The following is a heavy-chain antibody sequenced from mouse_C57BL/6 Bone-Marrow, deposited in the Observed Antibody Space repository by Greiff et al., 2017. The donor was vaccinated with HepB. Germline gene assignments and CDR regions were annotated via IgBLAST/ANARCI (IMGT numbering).Heavy chain of an antibody. D-gene: IGHD1-1*01. CDR3: ARWDYGSSYEGDY. V-gene: IGHV1-81*01. J-gene: IGHJ2*01. CDR1: GYTFTSYG. Sequence: QVQLQQSGAELARPGASVKLSCKASGYTFTSYGISWVKQRTGQGLEWIGEIYPRSGNTYYNEKFKGKATLTADKSSSTAYMELRSLTSEDSAVYFCARWDYGSSYEGDYWGQGTTLTVSS. CDR2: IYPRSGNT.